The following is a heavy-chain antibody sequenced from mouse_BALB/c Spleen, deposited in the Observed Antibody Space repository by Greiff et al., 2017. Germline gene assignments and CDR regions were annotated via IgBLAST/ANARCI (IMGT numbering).Heavy chain of an antibody. Sequence: QVQLQQSGAELAKPGASVKMSCKASGYTFTSYWMHWVKLRPGQGLEWIGYINPSTGYTEYNQKFKDMATLTADKSSSTAYMQLSSLTSEDSAVYYCARGVYYGDYWGEGTTVTVSS. CDR3: ARGVYYGDY. CDR1: GYTFTSYW. D-gene: IGHD1-1*01. V-gene: IGHV1-7*01. CDR2: INPSTGYT. J-gene: IGHJ4*01.